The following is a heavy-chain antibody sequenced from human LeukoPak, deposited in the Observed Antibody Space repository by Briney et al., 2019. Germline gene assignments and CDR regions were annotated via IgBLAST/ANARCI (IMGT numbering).Heavy chain of an antibody. Sequence: PGRSLRLSCAASGFTFSSYAMSWVRQAPGKGLEWVSAISGSGGSTYYADSVKGRFTISRDNSKNTLYLQMNSLRAEDTAVYYCAKGPWGSYRQSDYWGQGTLVTVSS. CDR1: GFTFSSYA. J-gene: IGHJ4*02. V-gene: IGHV3-23*01. CDR3: AKGPWGSYRQSDY. D-gene: IGHD3-16*02. CDR2: ISGSGGST.